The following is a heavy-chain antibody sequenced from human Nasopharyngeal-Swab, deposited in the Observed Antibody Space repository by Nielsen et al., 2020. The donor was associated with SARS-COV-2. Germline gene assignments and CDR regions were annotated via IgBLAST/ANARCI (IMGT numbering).Heavy chain of an antibody. J-gene: IGHJ3*02. CDR3: AKTKRLSGSFRNDAFDM. CDR1: GFTFSSFA. CDR2: ISYSGIST. Sequence: GESLKISCAASGFTFSSFATTWVRQAPGKGLEWVSSISYSGISTYYADSVKGRFTISRDNSKNTLYLQMNSLRAEDTAVYYCAKTKRLSGSFRNDAFDMWGQGAMVTVSS. D-gene: IGHD1-26*01. V-gene: IGHV3-23*01.